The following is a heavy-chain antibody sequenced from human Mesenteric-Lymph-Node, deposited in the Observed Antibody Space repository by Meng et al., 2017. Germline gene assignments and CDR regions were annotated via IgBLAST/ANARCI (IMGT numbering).Heavy chain of an antibody. Sequence: QVQLQGRGPWLVKPSQPLSPPCTVSGGASSSGNNYWSWIRQHPGKGLEYIGYIYYSGSTYYNPSLKSRVIISVETSKNQSSLRLNSVTAADTAVYYCASLYGDSSVWYLDLWGRGTLVTVSS. CDR3: ASLYGDSSVWYLDL. CDR2: IYYSGST. J-gene: IGHJ2*01. V-gene: IGHV4-31*03. CDR1: GGASSSGNNY. D-gene: IGHD4-17*01.